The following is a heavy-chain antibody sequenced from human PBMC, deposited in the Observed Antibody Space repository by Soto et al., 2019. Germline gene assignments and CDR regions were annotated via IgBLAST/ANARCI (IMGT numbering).Heavy chain of an antibody. J-gene: IGHJ3*02. Sequence: SETLSLTCSVSGGSISSYYWTWIRQPPGKGLEWIGYIYYSGSTDYNPSLKSRVTISVDTSKNQFSLRLRSVTAADTAVYYCARPTFSLYDAFDTWGPGTMVTVSS. V-gene: IGHV4-59*08. CDR3: ARPTFSLYDAFDT. CDR1: GGSISSYY. CDR2: IYYSGST.